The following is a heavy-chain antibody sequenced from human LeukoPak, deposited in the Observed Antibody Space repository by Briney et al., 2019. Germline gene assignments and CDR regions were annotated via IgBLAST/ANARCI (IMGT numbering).Heavy chain of an antibody. CDR3: ARVCDSRDHTYYYGMDV. J-gene: IGHJ6*02. D-gene: IGHD3-22*01. V-gene: IGHV1-18*01. Sequence: VASVKVSCKASGYTFTTYGISWVRQAPGQGLEWVGWISAYNGNTNYAQKLQGRVTMTTDTSTTTVYMELRSLRSDDTAVYYCARVCDSRDHTYYYGMDVWGQGTTVTVSS. CDR1: GYTFTTYG. CDR2: ISAYNGNT.